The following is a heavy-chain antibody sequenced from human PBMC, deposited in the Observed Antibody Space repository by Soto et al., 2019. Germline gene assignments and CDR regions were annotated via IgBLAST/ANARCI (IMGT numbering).Heavy chain of an antibody. CDR2: IDYSGST. J-gene: IGHJ6*02. CDR1: GGSVRSGSYD. CDR3: ARDQSLIDYNGLTCVNRVYCGREV. D-gene: IGHD3-10*01. Sequence: QVQLQESGPGLVKPSETLSLTCSVSGGSVRSGSYDWSWIRQPPGNGLEWIGYIDYSGSTNYNPSFKSRVTISVDTSKSRVSLKLSSVAAKDTTVYNCARDQSLIDYNGLTCVNRVYCGREVWGQGTTVTVSS. V-gene: IGHV4-61*01.